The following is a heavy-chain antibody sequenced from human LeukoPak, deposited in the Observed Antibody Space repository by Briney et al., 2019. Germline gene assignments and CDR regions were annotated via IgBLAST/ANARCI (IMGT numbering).Heavy chain of an antibody. D-gene: IGHD2-15*01. CDR2: IYSGGRT. V-gene: IGHV3-53*01. CDR1: GFTVSSSY. Sequence: GGSLTLSCAASGFTVSSSYMSWVRQAPGKGLEWVSLIYSGGRTEYTDSVKGRFTIYTDNSKNTLYLQMNSLRAEDTAVYYCARVGCSGGSCYTQYFHHWGQGTLVTVSP. J-gene: IGHJ1*01. CDR3: ARVGCSGGSCYTQYFHH.